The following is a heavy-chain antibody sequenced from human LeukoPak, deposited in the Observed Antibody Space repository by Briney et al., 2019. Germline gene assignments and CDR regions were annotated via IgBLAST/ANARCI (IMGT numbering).Heavy chain of an antibody. CDR1: GGSFSGYY. J-gene: IGHJ4*02. Sequence: SETLSLTCAVYGGSFSGYYWSWIRQPPGKGLEWIGEINHSGSTNYNPSLKSRVTISVDTSKNQFSLKLRSVTAADTAVYYCARYGSGSYYEYWGQGTLVTVSS. D-gene: IGHD3-10*01. CDR2: INHSGST. CDR3: ARYGSGSYYEY. V-gene: IGHV4-34*01.